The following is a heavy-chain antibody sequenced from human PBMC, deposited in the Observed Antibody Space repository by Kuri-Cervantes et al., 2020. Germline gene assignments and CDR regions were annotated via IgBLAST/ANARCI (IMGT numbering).Heavy chain of an antibody. CDR3: ARDTYYDILTGHFQGLDFDY. D-gene: IGHD3-9*01. V-gene: IGHV3-30-3*01. CDR1: GFTFSSYA. Sequence: LSLTCAASGFTFSSYAMHWVRQAPGKGLEWVAVISYDGSNKYYADSVKGRFTISRDNSKNTLYLQMDSLRAEDTAVYYCARDTYYDILTGHFQGLDFDYWGQGTLVTVSS. CDR2: ISYDGSNK. J-gene: IGHJ4*02.